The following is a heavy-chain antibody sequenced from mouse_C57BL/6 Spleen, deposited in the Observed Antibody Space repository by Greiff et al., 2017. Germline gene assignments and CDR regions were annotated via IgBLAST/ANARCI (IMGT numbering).Heavy chain of an antibody. CDR3: ARHDGYYVGAMDD. CDR2: ISSGSSTI. V-gene: IGHV5-17*01. CDR1: GFTFSDYG. J-gene: IGHJ4*01. D-gene: IGHD2-3*01. Sequence: EVKLMESGGGLVKPGGSLKLSCAASGFTFSDYGMHWVRQAPEKGLEWVAYISSGSSTIYYADTVKGRFTISRDNAKNTLFLQMTSLRSEDTAMYYCARHDGYYVGAMDDWGQGTSVTVSS.